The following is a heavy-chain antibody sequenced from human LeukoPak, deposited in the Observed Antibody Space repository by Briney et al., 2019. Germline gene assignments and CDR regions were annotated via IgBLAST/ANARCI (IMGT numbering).Heavy chain of an antibody. CDR1: GFTFSSYS. CDR2: ISSGSSYI. CDR3: AGKNEYRYGSVLDY. V-gene: IGHV3-21*01. Sequence: PGGSLRLSCAASGFTFSSYSMNWVRQAPGKGLEWVSSISSGSSYIYSADSVKGRFTISRDNAKNSLYLQMNSLRVEDTAVYYCAGKNEYRYGSVLDYWGQGTLVAVSS. J-gene: IGHJ4*02. D-gene: IGHD5-18*01.